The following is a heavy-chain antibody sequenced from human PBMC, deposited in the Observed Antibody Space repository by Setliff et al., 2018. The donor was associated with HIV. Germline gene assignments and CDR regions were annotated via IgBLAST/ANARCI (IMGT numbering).Heavy chain of an antibody. V-gene: IGHV1-24*01. CDR1: GYTLTELS. Sequence: GASVKVSCKVSGYTLTELSRHWVRQAPGKGLKWMGGFDPEDGETIYAQKFQGRVTMTEDTSTDTAYMELSSLRSEDTAVYYCATSSPVGPWLPSHDAFDIWGQGTMVTVSS. CDR3: ATSSPVGPWLPSHDAFDI. J-gene: IGHJ3*02. D-gene: IGHD3-22*01. CDR2: FDPEDGET.